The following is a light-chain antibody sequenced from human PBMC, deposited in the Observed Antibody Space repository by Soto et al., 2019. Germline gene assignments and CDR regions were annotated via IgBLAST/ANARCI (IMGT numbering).Light chain of an antibody. CDR2: DAT. CDR3: QQYGTFPLNI. Sequence: EIVLTKSPGTLSFSPGDRATLSCRASQSVSSFSLAWYQQKRDQAPRLLIYDATSRATGIPDRFSGSGSGTDFTLTSSRLGREDSGVYLYQQYGTFPLNIFGQGTKLQI. CDR1: QSVSSFS. V-gene: IGKV3-20*01. J-gene: IGKJ2*01.